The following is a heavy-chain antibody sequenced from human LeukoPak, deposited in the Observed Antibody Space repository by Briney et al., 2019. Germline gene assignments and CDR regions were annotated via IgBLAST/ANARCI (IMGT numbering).Heavy chain of an antibody. CDR2: ISAYNGNT. D-gene: IGHD3-22*01. V-gene: IGHV1-18*01. J-gene: IGHJ5*02. CDR1: GYTFTSYG. Sequence: ASVTVSFKASGYTFTSYGISWVRQAPGQGLEWMGWISAYNGNTNYAQKLQGRVTMTTDTSTSTAYMELRSLRSDDTAVYYCARSVTYYYDSSGYYSWWFDPWGQGTLVTVSS. CDR3: ARSVTYYYDSSGYYSWWFDP.